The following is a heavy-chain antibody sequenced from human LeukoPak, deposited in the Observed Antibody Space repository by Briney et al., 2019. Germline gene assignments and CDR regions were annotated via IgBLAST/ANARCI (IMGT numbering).Heavy chain of an antibody. D-gene: IGHD6-19*01. V-gene: IGHV1-2*02. CDR2: INPNTGGT. J-gene: IGHJ5*02. Sequence: GASVEVSCKASGYTFTADYLHWVRQAPGQGLEWMGWINPNTGGTNYAQKFQGRVTMTRDTSISTAYMELSSLRSDDTAVYYCARWAVAGSVYWFDPRGQGTLVT. CDR3: ARWAVAGSVYWFDP. CDR1: GYTFTADY.